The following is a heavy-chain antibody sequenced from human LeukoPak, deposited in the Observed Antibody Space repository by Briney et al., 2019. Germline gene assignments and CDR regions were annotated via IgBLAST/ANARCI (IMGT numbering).Heavy chain of an antibody. CDR3: ARHVATTVTRGYSCHPMDV. CDR2: IAPSGGA. CDR1: GASISTYY. D-gene: IGHD4-17*01. J-gene: IGHJ6*03. Sequence: SETLSLTCTASGASISTYYWSWIRQPPGEGLEWIAYIAPSGGAVYNPSLNSRLIVSVDTSKNQFPLKLNSVTAADTAVYYCARHVATTVTRGYSCHPMDVWGKGTTVSVSS. V-gene: IGHV4-4*09.